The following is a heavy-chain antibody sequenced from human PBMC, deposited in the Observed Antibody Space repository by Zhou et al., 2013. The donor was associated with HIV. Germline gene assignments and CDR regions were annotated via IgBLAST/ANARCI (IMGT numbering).Heavy chain of an antibody. CDR2: IIPILGIT. D-gene: IGHD4-17*01. CDR3: ARERQKWARDYHFDY. J-gene: IGHJ4*02. V-gene: IGHV1-69*04. Sequence: QVRLVQSESELTKPGASVKVSCKASGGTFSSYAISWVRQAPGQGLEWMGRIIPILGITNYAQKFQDRVTITADRSTSTAYMELSSLRSEDTAVYYCARERQKWARDYHFDYWGQGTLVTVSS. CDR1: GGTFSSYA.